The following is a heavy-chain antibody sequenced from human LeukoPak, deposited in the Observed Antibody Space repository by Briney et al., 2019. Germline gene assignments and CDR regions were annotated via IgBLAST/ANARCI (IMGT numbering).Heavy chain of an antibody. V-gene: IGHV1-2*06. D-gene: IGHD3-10*01. J-gene: IGHJ4*01. CDR1: GYTFTDYF. Sequence: ASVKVSCKASGYTFTDYFIHWVRQAPGQGLEWMGRINSNSGGTEFAQRFQGRVTMTRDTSINTAYMELSRLRSDDTAVYYCARDLSSTANGEFDYWGHGTLVTVSS. CDR3: ARDLSSTANGEFDY. CDR2: INSNSGGT.